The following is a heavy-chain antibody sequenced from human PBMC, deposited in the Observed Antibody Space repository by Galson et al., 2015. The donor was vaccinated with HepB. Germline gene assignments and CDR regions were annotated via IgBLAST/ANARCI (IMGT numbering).Heavy chain of an antibody. J-gene: IGHJ2*01. CDR3: ARETVILNWSLDL. D-gene: IGHD3-16*02. Sequence: SLRLYCAASGFTFSRFGMHWVRQAPGKGLEWMGCIWYDGSNTHTADSVKGRFSISRDNSRNTLYLHMNSLRAEDTAVYYCARETVILNWSLDLWGRGTLVTVSS. CDR2: IWYDGSNT. V-gene: IGHV3-33*01. CDR1: GFTFSRFG.